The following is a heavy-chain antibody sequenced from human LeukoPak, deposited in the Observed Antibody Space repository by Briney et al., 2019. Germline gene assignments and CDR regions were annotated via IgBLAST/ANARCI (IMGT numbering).Heavy chain of an antibody. CDR3: ARAPDGYEAFDI. CDR2: IYSGGRT. Sequence: GGSLRPSCAVSGFIVRSNYMTWVRQAPGKGLEWVSVIYSGGRTYYADSVKGRFTTSRDNSKNTLYLQMNSLRAEDTAVYYCARAPDGYEAFDIWGQGTMVTVSS. V-gene: IGHV3-66*01. CDR1: GFIVRSNY. J-gene: IGHJ3*02. D-gene: IGHD3-22*01.